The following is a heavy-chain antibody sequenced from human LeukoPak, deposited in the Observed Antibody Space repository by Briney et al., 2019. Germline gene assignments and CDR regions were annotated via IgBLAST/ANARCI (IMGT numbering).Heavy chain of an antibody. CDR3: ARAPLRYCSSNSCSCFDY. J-gene: IGHJ4*02. D-gene: IGHD2-2*01. V-gene: IGHV4-31*03. CDR2: VYYSGST. Sequence: SQTLSLTCTVSGGSISSGGYYWSWIRQHPGKGLEWIGYVYYSGSTYYNPSLKSRVTISLDRSKNQFSLKLSSVTAADTAVYHCARAPLRYCSSNSCSCFDYWGQGTLVTVSS. CDR1: GGSISSGGYY.